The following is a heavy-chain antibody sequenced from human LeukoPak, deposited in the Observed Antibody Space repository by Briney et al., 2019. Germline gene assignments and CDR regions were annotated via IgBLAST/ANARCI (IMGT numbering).Heavy chain of an antibody. J-gene: IGHJ6*02. CDR3: AKRTSGYDSYYYYGMDV. Sequence: GGSLRLSCAASGFTFSNYAMSWVRQAPGKGLEWVSAVSGSGASTYYADSVKGRFTISRDNSKNTLYLQMNSLRAEDTAVYYCAKRTSGYDSYYYYGMDVWGQGTTVTVSS. V-gene: IGHV3-23*01. D-gene: IGHD5-12*01. CDR1: GFTFSNYA. CDR2: VSGSGAST.